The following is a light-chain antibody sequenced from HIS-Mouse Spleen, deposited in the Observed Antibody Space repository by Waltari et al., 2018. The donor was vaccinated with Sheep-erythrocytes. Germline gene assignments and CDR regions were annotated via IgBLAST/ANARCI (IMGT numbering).Light chain of an antibody. V-gene: IGLV1-40*01. CDR3: QSYDSSLSGWV. J-gene: IGLJ3*02. CDR1: SSTIRPGSD. Sequence: QSVLTQPPSVSGPPGQRVTIPCPGRSSTIRPGSDVHWYQQLPGTAPKLHIYGNSNRPSGVPDRFSGSKSGTSASLAITGLQAEDEADYYCQSYDSSLSGWVFGGGTKLTVL. CDR2: GNS.